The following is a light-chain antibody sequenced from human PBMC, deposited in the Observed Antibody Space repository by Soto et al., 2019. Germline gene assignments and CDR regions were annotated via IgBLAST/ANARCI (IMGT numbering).Light chain of an antibody. CDR1: QSISSDY. J-gene: IGKJ4*01. CDR3: QQYDTAPRT. V-gene: IGKV3-20*01. CDR2: GAS. Sequence: PGERATLSCKTSQSISSDYLAWYQQKPGRAPRLLIYGASSRTTGIPDRFSGSGSGTDFTLTISRLEPEDCAVYYCQQYDTAPRTVGGGTKVEI.